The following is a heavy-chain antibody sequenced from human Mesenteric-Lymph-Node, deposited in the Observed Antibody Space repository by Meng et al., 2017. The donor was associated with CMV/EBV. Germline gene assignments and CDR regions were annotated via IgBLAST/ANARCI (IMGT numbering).Heavy chain of an antibody. V-gene: IGHV3-30-3*01. J-gene: IGHJ4*02. CDR2: ISYDGSNK. D-gene: IGHD3-22*01. Sequence: FSSYAMHWVGQGPGKGLEWVAVISYDGSNKYYADSVKGRFTISRDNSKNTLYLQMNSLRAEDTAVYYCARGPLNYYDSSGYYGVLENWGQGTLVTVSS. CDR1: FSSYA. CDR3: ARGPLNYYDSSGYYGVLEN.